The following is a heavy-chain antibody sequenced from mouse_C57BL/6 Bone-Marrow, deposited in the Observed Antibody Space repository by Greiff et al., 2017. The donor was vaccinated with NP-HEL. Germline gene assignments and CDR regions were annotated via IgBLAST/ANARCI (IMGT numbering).Heavy chain of an antibody. CDR1: GYTFTSYW. V-gene: IGHV1-69*01. D-gene: IGHD2-3*01. Sequence: QVQLKQPGAELVMPGASVKLSCKASGYTFTSYWMHWVKQRPGQGLEWIGEIDPSDSYTNYNQKFKGKSTLTVDKSSSTAYMQLSSLTSEDSAVYYCARYDGYYHWYFDVWGTGTTVTVSS. CDR2: IDPSDSYT. J-gene: IGHJ1*03. CDR3: ARYDGYYHWYFDV.